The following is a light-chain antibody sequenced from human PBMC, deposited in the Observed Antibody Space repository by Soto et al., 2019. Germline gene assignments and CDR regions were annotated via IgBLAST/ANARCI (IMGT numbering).Light chain of an antibody. J-gene: IGLJ1*01. Sequence: SYELTQPPSVSVAPGQTARITCGGNNIGSKSVHWYQQKPGQAPVLVVYDDSDRPSAIPGRFSGSKSGNTATLTISRVEAGDEADYYCQVWDSSSDHYVFGTGTKLTVL. V-gene: IGLV3-21*02. CDR2: DDS. CDR3: QVWDSSSDHYV. CDR1: NIGSKS.